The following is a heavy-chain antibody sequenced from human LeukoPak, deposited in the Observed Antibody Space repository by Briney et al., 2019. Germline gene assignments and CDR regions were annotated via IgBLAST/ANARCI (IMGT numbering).Heavy chain of an antibody. Sequence: ASVKVSCKASGGTFSSYAISWVRQAPGQGLEWMGGIIPIFGTANYAQKFQGRVTITADESTSTACMELSSLRSEDTAVYYCASEDDSARGTFDIWGQGTMVTVSS. CDR3: ASEDDSARGTFDI. CDR1: GGTFSSYA. CDR2: IIPIFGTA. D-gene: IGHD3-22*01. V-gene: IGHV1-69*13. J-gene: IGHJ3*02.